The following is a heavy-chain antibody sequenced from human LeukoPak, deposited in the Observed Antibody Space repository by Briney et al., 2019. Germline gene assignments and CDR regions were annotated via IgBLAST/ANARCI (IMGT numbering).Heavy chain of an antibody. V-gene: IGHV3-66*01. Sequence: GGSLRLSCAASRFTVSSNYMSWVRQAPGKGLERVSIIYSGGSTYYADSVKGRFTISRDKSKNTVYLQMNSLRAEDTAIYFCARTRLGSHPACIDYWGQGTRVTVSS. J-gene: IGHJ4*02. CDR1: RFTVSSNY. CDR2: IYSGGST. D-gene: IGHD1-26*01. CDR3: ARTRLGSHPACIDY.